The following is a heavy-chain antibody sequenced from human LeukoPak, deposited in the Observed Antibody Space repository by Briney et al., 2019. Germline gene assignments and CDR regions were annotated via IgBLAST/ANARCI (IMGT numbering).Heavy chain of an antibody. V-gene: IGHV3-15*01. CDR3: AREERGYHLILRKDQYYYMDV. D-gene: IGHD5-12*01. CDR2: IKSKTDGGTT. Sequence: GGSLRLSCAASGFTFSNAWMSWVRQAPGKGLEWVGRIKSKTDGGTTDYAAPVKGRFTISRDDSKNTLYLQMNSLRAEDTAVYYCAREERGYHLILRKDQYYYMDVWGKGTTVTVSS. CDR1: GFTFSNAW. J-gene: IGHJ6*03.